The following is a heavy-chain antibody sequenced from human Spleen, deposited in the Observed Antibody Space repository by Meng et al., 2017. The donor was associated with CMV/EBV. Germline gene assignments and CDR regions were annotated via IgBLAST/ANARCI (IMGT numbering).Heavy chain of an antibody. CDR2: INPHSGNT. CDR1: GDNFAGHY. V-gene: IGHV1-2*02. Sequence: ASVKVSCKASGDNFAGHYVHWVRQVAGQGLEWMGWINPHSGNTNFAQKFQGRVTMTRDMSVNTAYMELRRLRSDDSAVYYCATTGAYYDFWSGYHPFNSWGQGTLVTVSS. CDR3: ATTGAYYDFWSGYHPFNS. D-gene: IGHD3-3*01. J-gene: IGHJ5*01.